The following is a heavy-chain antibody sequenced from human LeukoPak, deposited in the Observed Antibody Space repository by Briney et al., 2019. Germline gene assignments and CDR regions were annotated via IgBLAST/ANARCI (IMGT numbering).Heavy chain of an antibody. CDR1: GGSISSSSYY. J-gene: IGHJ4*02. D-gene: IGHD6-19*01. Sequence: SETLSLTCTVSGGSISSSSYYWGWIRQPPGKGLEWIGSIYYGGSTYYNPSLKSRVTISVDTSKNQFSLKLSSVTAADTAVYYCARQSSGWYFDYWGQGTLVTVSS. CDR3: ARQSSGWYFDY. CDR2: IYYGGST. V-gene: IGHV4-39*01.